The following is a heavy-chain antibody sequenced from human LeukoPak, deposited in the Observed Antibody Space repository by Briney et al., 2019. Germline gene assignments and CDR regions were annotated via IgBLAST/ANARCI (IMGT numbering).Heavy chain of an antibody. CDR3: ARDLSYGDYGGRVTGDY. Sequence: GASVKVSCKASGYTFTGYYMHWVRQAPGQGLEWMGWINPNSGGTNYAQKFQGRVTMTRDTSISTAYMELSRLRSDDTAVYYCARDLSYGDYGGRVTGDYWGQGTLVTVSS. CDR1: GYTFTGYY. J-gene: IGHJ4*02. CDR2: INPNSGGT. D-gene: IGHD4-17*01. V-gene: IGHV1-2*02.